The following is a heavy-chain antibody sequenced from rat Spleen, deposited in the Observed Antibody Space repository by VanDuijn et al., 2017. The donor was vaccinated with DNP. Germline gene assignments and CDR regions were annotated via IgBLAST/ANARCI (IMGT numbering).Heavy chain of an antibody. Sequence: EVQLVESGGGLVQPGRSLRLSCAASGFTFSNYGMAWVRQAPTKGLEWVASITTGGGNTYYRDSVKGRFTISRDNAKNTLYLQMNSLRSEDTATYYCARVNNNLYYGLDAWGQGTSVTVSS. CDR1: GFTFSNYG. J-gene: IGHJ4*01. CDR3: ARVNNNLYYGLDA. D-gene: IGHD1-10*01. V-gene: IGHV5S13*01. CDR2: ITTGGGNT.